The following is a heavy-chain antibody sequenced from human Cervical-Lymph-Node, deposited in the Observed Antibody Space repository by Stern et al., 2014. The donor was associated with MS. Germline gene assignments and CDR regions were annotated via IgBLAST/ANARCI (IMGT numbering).Heavy chain of an antibody. CDR3: ARSSTVTPNAFDI. J-gene: IGHJ3*02. CDR2: IYHSEST. CDR1: GGSISSGGYS. D-gene: IGHD4-17*01. V-gene: IGHV4-30-2*01. Sequence: VQLVESGSGLVKPSQTLSLTCAVSGGSISSGGYSWSWIRQPPGKGLEWIGYIYHSESTYYNPSLKSRVTISVDRSKNQFSLKLSSVTAADTAVYYCARSSTVTPNAFDIWGQGTMVTVSS.